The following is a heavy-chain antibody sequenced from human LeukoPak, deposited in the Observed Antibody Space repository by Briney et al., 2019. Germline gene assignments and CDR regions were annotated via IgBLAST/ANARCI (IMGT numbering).Heavy chain of an antibody. CDR2: ISRSGGST. Sequence: GGSLRLSCAASGFTFSSYAMSWVRQAPGKGLEWVSAISRSGGSTYYADSVKGRFTISRDNSKNTLYLQMNSLRAEDTAVYYCAKSSVGRTTVTTYFDYWGQGTLVAVSS. V-gene: IGHV3-23*01. CDR1: GFTFSSYA. J-gene: IGHJ4*02. D-gene: IGHD4-17*01. CDR3: AKSSVGRTTVTTYFDY.